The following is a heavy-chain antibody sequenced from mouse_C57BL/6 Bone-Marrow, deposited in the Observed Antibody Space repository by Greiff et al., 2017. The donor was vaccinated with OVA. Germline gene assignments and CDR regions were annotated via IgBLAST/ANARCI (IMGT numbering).Heavy chain of an antibody. V-gene: IGHV14-4*01. CDR3: TTYYYGSSRRAY. D-gene: IGHD1-1*01. CDR2: IDPENGDT. Sequence: EVQLVESGAELVRPGASVKLSCTASGFNIKDDYMHWVKQRPEQGLEWIGWIDPENGDTEYASKFQGKATITADTSSNTAYLQLSSLTSEDTAVYYCTTYYYGSSRRAYWGQGTLVTVSA. J-gene: IGHJ3*01. CDR1: GFNIKDDY.